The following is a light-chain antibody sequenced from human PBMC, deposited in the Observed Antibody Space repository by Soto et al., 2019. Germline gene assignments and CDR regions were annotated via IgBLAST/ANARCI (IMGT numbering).Light chain of an antibody. CDR2: EAS. V-gene: IGKV1-5*03. Sequence: DIHMTQSPSTLSASVGDRVSITCRASQNINSWLAWYQQKPGKAPKLLIYEASSLEKGVPARFGGSGSGTEFTLTISSLQPDDFATYYCQQYNYYSRTFGQGTKVDIK. CDR1: QNINSW. CDR3: QQYNYYSRT. J-gene: IGKJ1*01.